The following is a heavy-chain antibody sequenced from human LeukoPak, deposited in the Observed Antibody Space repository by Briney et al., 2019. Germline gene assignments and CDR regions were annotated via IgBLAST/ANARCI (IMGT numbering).Heavy chain of an antibody. J-gene: IGHJ4*02. Sequence: PSETLSLTCTVSGGSISSGGYYWSWIRQHPGKGLEWIGYIYYSGSTYYNPSLKSRVTISVDTSKNHFSLKLSSVTAADTAVYYCAREVAVAGIGYWGQGTLVTVSS. CDR3: AREVAVAGIGY. CDR2: IYYSGST. CDR1: GGSISSGGYY. V-gene: IGHV4-31*03. D-gene: IGHD6-19*01.